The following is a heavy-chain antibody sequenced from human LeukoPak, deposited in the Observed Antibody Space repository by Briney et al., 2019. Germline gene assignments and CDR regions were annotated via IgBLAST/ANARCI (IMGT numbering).Heavy chain of an antibody. CDR1: GGSISSSSHY. V-gene: IGHV4-39*01. CDR2: IYYSGST. Sequence: PSETLSLTCTVSGGSISSSSHYWGWIRQPPGKGLEWIGSIYYSGSTYYNPSLKSRVTISVDTSKNHFSLKLRSVTAADTAVYYCAKHGELLSWFDPWGQGTQVTVSS. D-gene: IGHD1-26*01. J-gene: IGHJ5*02. CDR3: AKHGELLSWFDP.